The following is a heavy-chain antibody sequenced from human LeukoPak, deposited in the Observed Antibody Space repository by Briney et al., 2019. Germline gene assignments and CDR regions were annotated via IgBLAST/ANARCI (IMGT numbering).Heavy chain of an antibody. Sequence: PSETLSLTCTVSGGSISSYYWSWIRQPPGKGLEWIGYIYYSGSTNYNPSLKSRVTTSVDTSKNQFSLKLSSVTAADTAVYYCAGSAYCSGGSCFLGYWGQGTLVTVSS. CDR2: IYYSGST. D-gene: IGHD2-15*01. CDR1: GGSISSYY. J-gene: IGHJ4*02. V-gene: IGHV4-59*01. CDR3: AGSAYCSGGSCFLGY.